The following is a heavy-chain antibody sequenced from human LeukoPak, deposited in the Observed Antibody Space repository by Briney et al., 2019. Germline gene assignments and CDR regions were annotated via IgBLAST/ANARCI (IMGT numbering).Heavy chain of an antibody. CDR2: IYYSGIT. D-gene: IGHD1-26*01. Sequence: SETLSLTCTVSGGSISTYYWSWIRQPPGRGLEWIGYIYYSGITDFSPSLTSRVTISIDASKKQCSLKLSSVTAEYTAIYDGSRWEASRVAFDIWGQGTLVTVSS. CDR3: SRWEASRVAFDI. J-gene: IGHJ3*02. V-gene: IGHV4-59*01. CDR1: GGSISTYY.